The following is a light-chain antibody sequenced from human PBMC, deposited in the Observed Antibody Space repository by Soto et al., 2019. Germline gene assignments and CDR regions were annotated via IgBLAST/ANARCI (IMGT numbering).Light chain of an antibody. Sequence: DIQMTQSPSSLSASVGDRVTITCRASQGISNYLAWYQQKPGKVPKLLIYAASSRATGIPGRFSGSGSGTDFTLTISRLEPEDFAVYYCQQYGSSPRTFGQGTKVDIK. CDR1: QGISNY. J-gene: IGKJ1*01. CDR3: QQYGSSPRT. CDR2: AAS. V-gene: IGKV1-NL1*01.